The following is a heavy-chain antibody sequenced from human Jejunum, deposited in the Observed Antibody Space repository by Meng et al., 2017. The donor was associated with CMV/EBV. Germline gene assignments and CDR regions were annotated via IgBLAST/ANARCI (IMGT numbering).Heavy chain of an antibody. CDR1: DCSISTYY. CDR3: ARENSGYDY. D-gene: IGHD5-12*01. CDR2: INTSGST. Sequence: VSGPGLAKPSARLFLTWSVADCSISTYYWPWIRQPGGKGLEWIGRINTSGSTHYNPALKSRVTMSVDTSKNQFSLKLSSVTAADTVVYYCARENSGYDYWGQGTLVTVSS. J-gene: IGHJ4*02. V-gene: IGHV4-4*07.